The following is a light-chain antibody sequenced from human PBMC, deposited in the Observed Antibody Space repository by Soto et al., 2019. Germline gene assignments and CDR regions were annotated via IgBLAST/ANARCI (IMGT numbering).Light chain of an antibody. CDR1: SSDVGGYNY. CDR3: CSYAGSPYV. CDR2: DVS. Sequence: QSALTQPRSVSGSPGQSVAISCTGTSSDVGGYNYVSWYHQHPDKAPKLMIYDVSKRPSGVPDRFSGSKSGNTASLTISGLQAEDEADYYCCSYAGSPYVYGTGTKLTVL. V-gene: IGLV2-11*01. J-gene: IGLJ1*01.